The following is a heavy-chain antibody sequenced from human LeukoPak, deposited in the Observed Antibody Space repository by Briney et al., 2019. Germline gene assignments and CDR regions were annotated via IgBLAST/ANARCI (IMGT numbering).Heavy chain of an antibody. CDR1: GGSISGYY. J-gene: IGHJ4*02. CDR2: IYSRGGA. CDR3: ARDFCSGGGCYSYFPY. V-gene: IGHV4-59*01. D-gene: IGHD2-15*01. Sequence: PSETLSLTCFVSGGSISGYYWSWIRQPPGKGREWIGYIYSRGGANYNPPLKSRVPISRDTSRNQFSLRMSSVTAADTAVYYCARDFCSGGGCYSYFPYWGQGTLVTVSS.